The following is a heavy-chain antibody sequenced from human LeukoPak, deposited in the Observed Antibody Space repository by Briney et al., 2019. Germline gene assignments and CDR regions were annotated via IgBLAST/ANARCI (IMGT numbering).Heavy chain of an antibody. V-gene: IGHV3-23*01. Sequence: TGGSLRLSCAASGFTFSNYDMSWVRQAPGKGLEWVSAVSGSGGTTDYADSVKGRFTISRDNSKNTLYLQMNSLRAEDTAVYYCAKDLAPIVPATSLPDYWGQGTLVTVSS. D-gene: IGHD2-2*01. CDR2: VSGSGGTT. CDR3: AKDLAPIVPATSLPDY. CDR1: GFTFSNYD. J-gene: IGHJ4*02.